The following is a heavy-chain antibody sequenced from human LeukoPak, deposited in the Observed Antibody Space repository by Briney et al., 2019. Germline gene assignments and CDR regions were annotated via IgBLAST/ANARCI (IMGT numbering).Heavy chain of an antibody. CDR2: INHSGST. Sequence: SETLSLTCAVYGGSFSGYYWSWIRQPPGKGLEWIGEINHSGSTNYNPSLKSRVTISVDTSKNQSSLKLSSVTAADTAVYYCARGGLLGVVVAATNPGIDYWGQGTLVTVSS. CDR3: ARGGLLGVVVAATNPGIDY. CDR1: GGSFSGYY. J-gene: IGHJ4*02. D-gene: IGHD2-15*01. V-gene: IGHV4-34*01.